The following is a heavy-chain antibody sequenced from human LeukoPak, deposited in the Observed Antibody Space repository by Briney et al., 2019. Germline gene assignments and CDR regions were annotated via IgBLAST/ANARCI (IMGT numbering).Heavy chain of an antibody. CDR3: ARGFFRAAAYSGGKRWFDY. D-gene: IGHD6-13*01. CDR2: IYYSGST. J-gene: IGHJ4*02. CDR1: GGSISSSSYY. Sequence: PSETLSLTCTVSGGSISSSSYYWGWIRQPPGKGLEWIGSIYYSGSTYYNPSLKSRVTISVDTSKNQFSRRLSSVTAADTAVYYCARGFFRAAAYSGGKRWFDYWGQGTLVTVSS. V-gene: IGHV4-39*07.